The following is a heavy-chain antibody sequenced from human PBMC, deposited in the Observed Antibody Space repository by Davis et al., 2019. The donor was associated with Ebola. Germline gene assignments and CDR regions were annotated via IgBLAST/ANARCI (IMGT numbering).Heavy chain of an antibody. Sequence: AASVKVSCKASGYTFTNYAIHWVRQAPGQRLEWMGWINAANGNPQYSQRFQNRVTLTRDTSANTAYMELRSLRSDDTAVYYCAREIAPNWFDPWGQGTLVTVSS. D-gene: IGHD2/OR15-2a*01. J-gene: IGHJ5*02. CDR3: AREIAPNWFDP. CDR1: GYTFTNYA. CDR2: INAANGNP. V-gene: IGHV1-3*01.